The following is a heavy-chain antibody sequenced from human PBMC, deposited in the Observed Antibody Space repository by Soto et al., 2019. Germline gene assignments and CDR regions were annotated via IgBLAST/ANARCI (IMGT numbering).Heavy chain of an antibody. V-gene: IGHV3-23*01. CDR2: ISGSGGST. CDR1: GFTFSSYA. J-gene: IGHJ4*02. Sequence: GGSLRLSCAASGFTFSSYAMSWVRQAPGKGLEWVSAISGSGGSTYYADSVKGRFTISRDNSKNTLYLQMNSLRAEDTAVYYCAKDSSSLDDFWSGYYNRLGAYYFDYWGQGTLVTVSS. D-gene: IGHD3-3*01. CDR3: AKDSSSLDDFWSGYYNRLGAYYFDY.